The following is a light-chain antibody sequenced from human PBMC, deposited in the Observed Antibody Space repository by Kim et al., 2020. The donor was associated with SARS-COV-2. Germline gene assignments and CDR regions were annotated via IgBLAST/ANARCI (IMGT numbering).Light chain of an antibody. Sequence: VNISRPGSKSNIGAGLDVLWLQQVPGTAPKLLNFGNSKRPSGVPDRFSGSKAGTSASLAITGLQAEDDADYYCQSYDMSLTAWVFGGWTQLTVL. V-gene: IGLV1-40*01. J-gene: IGLJ3*02. CDR1: KSNIGAGLD. CDR3: QSYDMSLTAWV. CDR2: GNS.